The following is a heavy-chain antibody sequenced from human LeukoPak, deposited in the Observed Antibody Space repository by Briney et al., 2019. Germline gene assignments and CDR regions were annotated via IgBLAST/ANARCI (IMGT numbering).Heavy chain of an antibody. V-gene: IGHV3-23*01. J-gene: IGHJ4*02. CDR1: GFTLSSYA. CDR3: AYYYDSSAYTQPFDY. Sequence: GGSLRLSCAASGFTLSSYAMSWVRQAPGKGLEWVSAISGSGGSTYYADSVKGRFTISRDNSKNTLYLQMNSLRAEDTAVHYCAYYYDSSAYTQPFDYWGQGTLVTVSS. CDR2: ISGSGGST. D-gene: IGHD3-22*01.